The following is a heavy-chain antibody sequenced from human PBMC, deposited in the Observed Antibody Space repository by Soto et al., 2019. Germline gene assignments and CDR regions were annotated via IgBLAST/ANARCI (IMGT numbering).Heavy chain of an antibody. V-gene: IGHV4-59*01. D-gene: IGHD1-26*01. CDR3: ARRYGGNFDY. Sequence: QVQLQESGPGLVKPSETLSLTCTVSGGSINNYYWSWIPQPPGKGLEWIGYIYYSGSTNYNPSLKSRVTIAVDTSKNQFSLKLSSVTAADTAVYYCARRYGGNFDYWGQGTLVTVSS. CDR1: GGSINNYY. CDR2: IYYSGST. J-gene: IGHJ4*02.